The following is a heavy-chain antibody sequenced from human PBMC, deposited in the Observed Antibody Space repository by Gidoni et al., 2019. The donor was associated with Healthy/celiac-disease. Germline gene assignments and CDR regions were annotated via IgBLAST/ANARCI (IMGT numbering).Heavy chain of an antibody. D-gene: IGHD6-19*01. CDR1: GGSFSGYY. CDR2: INHGGST. CDR3: ARCPGGWFAYPVRYYYGMDV. J-gene: IGHJ6*02. Sequence: QVQLQQWGAGLLKPSETLSLNCAVYGGSFSGYYWSWIRQPPGKGLELIGEINHGGSTNSNPSLQSPVTISVDTSKSQFSLKLSFVTAADTAVYYCARCPGGWFAYPVRYYYGMDVWGQGTTVTVSS. V-gene: IGHV4-34*01.